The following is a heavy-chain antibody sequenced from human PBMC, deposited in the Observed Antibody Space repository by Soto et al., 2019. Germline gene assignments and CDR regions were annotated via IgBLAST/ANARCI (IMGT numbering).Heavy chain of an antibody. Sequence: QVQLVQSGAEVKKPGASVKVSCKASGYTFTSYGISWVRQAPGQGLEWMGWISAYNGNTNYAQKLQGRVTMTTDTSTSTAYMGLRSLGSDDTAVYYCARDRYIVVVPAAMRAVAGISDSPRAEYFQHWGQGTLVTVSS. CDR2: ISAYNGNT. V-gene: IGHV1-18*01. J-gene: IGHJ1*01. D-gene: IGHD2-2*01. CDR1: GYTFTSYG. CDR3: ARDRYIVVVPAAMRAVAGISDSPRAEYFQH.